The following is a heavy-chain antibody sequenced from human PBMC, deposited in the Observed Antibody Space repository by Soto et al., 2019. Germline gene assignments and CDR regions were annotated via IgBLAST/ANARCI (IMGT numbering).Heavy chain of an antibody. D-gene: IGHD5-12*01. CDR1: GFTFISYA. Sequence: GGSLRLSCASSGFTFISYAMSWVRQAPGKGLEWVSAISGSGGSTYYADSVKGRFTISRDNSKNTLYLQMNSLRAEYTAVYYCAKASEGWVATDAFDICGQGTKVTVSS. V-gene: IGHV3-23*01. CDR2: ISGSGGST. J-gene: IGHJ3*02. CDR3: AKASEGWVATDAFDI.